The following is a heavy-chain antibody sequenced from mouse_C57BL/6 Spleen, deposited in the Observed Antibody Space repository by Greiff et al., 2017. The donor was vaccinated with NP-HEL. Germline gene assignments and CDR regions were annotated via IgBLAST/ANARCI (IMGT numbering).Heavy chain of an antibody. CDR3: ARDADSSGYGGFCAY. V-gene: IGHV1-82*01. D-gene: IGHD3-2*02. J-gene: IGHJ3*01. CDR1: GYAFSSSW. Sequence: VQLQQSGPELVKPGASVKISCKASGYAFSSSWMNWVKQRPGKGLEWIGRIYPGDGDTNYNGKFKGKATLTADKSSSTAYMQLSSLTSEDSAVYFCARDADSSGYGGFCAYWGQGTLVTVSA. CDR2: IYPGDGDT.